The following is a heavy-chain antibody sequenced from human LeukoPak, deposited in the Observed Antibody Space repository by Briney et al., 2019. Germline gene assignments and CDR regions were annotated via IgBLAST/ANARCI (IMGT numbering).Heavy chain of an antibody. Sequence: GGSLRLSCTASGFTFSNHGMNWVRQAPGKGLEWISYISSTSTDIYYVDSVKGRFTISRDNAKNSLSLQMNSLRAEDTAVYYCARDETPYYWGQGTLVTVSS. J-gene: IGHJ4*02. CDR2: ISSTSTDI. CDR3: ARDETPYY. V-gene: IGHV3-21*05. D-gene: IGHD4-23*01. CDR1: GFTFSNHG.